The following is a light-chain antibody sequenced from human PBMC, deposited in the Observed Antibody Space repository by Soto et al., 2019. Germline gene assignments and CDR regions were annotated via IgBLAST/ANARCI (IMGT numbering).Light chain of an antibody. CDR3: QQSYTTPVT. J-gene: IGKJ5*01. Sequence: EIVMTQSPATLSVSPGERATLSCRASQSVSSKLAWYQQKPGQGPRLLIYGASARTTRIPPRFSGSGSGTEFTLTISSLQSEDFATYYCQQSYTTPVTFGQGTRLEIK. V-gene: IGKV3-15*01. CDR1: QSVSSK. CDR2: GAS.